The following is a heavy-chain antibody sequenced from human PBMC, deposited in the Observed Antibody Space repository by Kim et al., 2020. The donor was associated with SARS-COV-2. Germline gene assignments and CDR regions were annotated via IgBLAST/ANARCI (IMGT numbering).Heavy chain of an antibody. Sequence: GGSLRLSCAASGFTVSSNYMSWVRQAPGKGLEWVSVIYSGGSTYYADSVKGRFTISRDNSKNTLYLQMNSLRAEDTAVYYCARPCIAYCIYGMDVWVQGTTVTVSS. CDR3: ARPCIAYCIYGMDV. CDR1: GFTVSSNY. CDR2: IYSGGST. D-gene: IGHD6-13*01. V-gene: IGHV3-53*01. J-gene: IGHJ6*02.